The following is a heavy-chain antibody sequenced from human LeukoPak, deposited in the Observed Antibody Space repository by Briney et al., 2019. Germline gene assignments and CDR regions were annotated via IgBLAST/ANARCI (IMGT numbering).Heavy chain of an antibody. V-gene: IGHV3-15*01. J-gene: IGHJ3*02. Sequence: PGGSLRLSCAASGFTLSNAWMSWVRQAPGKGLEWVGRIRSKTDGGTTDYAAPVKGRFTISRDDSKNTLCLQMNSLKTEDTAVYYCTTGVVVVPALGAFDIWGQGTMVTVSS. D-gene: IGHD2-2*01. CDR1: GFTLSNAW. CDR2: IRSKTDGGTT. CDR3: TTGVVVVPALGAFDI.